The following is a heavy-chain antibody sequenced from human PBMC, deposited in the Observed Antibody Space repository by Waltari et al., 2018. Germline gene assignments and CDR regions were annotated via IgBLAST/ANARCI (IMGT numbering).Heavy chain of an antibody. CDR3: AFTNSAEFDY. J-gene: IGHJ4*02. CDR2: IIPILGIA. D-gene: IGHD1-7*01. CDR1: GGTFSSYA. V-gene: IGHV1-69*04. Sequence: QVQLVQSGAEVKKPGSSVKVSCKASGGTFSSYAISWVRQAPGQGLEWMGGIIPILGIANYAQKFQGRVTMTRDTSISTAYMELSRLRSDDTAVYYCAFTNSAEFDYWGQGTLVTVSS.